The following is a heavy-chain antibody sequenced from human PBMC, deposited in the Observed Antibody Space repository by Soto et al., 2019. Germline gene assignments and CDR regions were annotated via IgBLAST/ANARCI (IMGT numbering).Heavy chain of an antibody. D-gene: IGHD2-21*02. CDR3: AKSRYVDNSGDFYDF. CDR2: IGGRGTSA. CDR1: GFRFSNYA. J-gene: IGHJ4*02. Sequence: PGGSLRLSCAASGFRFSNYAMSWVRQAPGKGLEWVSGIGGRGTSAYYADSVKGRFAISRDNSENTVFLQLNSLSADDTAVYFCAKSRYVDNSGDFYDFWGQGTLVTVSS. V-gene: IGHV3-23*01.